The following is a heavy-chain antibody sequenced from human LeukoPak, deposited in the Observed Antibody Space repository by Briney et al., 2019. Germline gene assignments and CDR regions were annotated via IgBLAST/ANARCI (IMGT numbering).Heavy chain of an antibody. J-gene: IGHJ4*02. Sequence: SATLLLTCAVSGDSISSGGYSWSWIRQPPGKGLKWIGYIYHGGSTYYNPSLKSRVTISVDRPKNQFSLKRSSVTAADTAVYCCARDAGVGYCDYGAQDTVVSV. D-gene: IGHD3-16*01. V-gene: IGHV4-30-2*01. CDR2: IYHGGST. CDR1: GDSISSGGYS. CDR3: ARDAGVGYCDY.